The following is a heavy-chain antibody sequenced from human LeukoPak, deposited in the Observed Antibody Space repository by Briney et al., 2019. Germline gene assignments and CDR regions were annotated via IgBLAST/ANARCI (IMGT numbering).Heavy chain of an antibody. V-gene: IGHV3-74*01. J-gene: IGHJ4*02. CDR2: INSDGSST. D-gene: IGHD5-24*01. CDR1: GFILSSYW. CDR3: ATRDYFDY. Sequence: PGGSLRLPCAASGFILSSYWMHWVRQAPGKGLVWVARINSDGSSTYYADSVKGRFTIARDNAKNTLYLQMNSLRAEDTAVYYCATRDYFDYWGQGTLVTVSS.